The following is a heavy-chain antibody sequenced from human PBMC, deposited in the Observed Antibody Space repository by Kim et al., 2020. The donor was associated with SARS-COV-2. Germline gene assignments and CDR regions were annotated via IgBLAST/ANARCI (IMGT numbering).Heavy chain of an antibody. CDR3: ARQMSGRFDF. V-gene: IGHV6-1*01. Sequence: SQTLSLTCAVSGDSVSSYTAAWNWIRQSPSRGLEWLGRTYFRSKWSTNYAVSVQSQININADTSTNQFSLQLNSVTPEDTALYYCARQMSGRFDFWGQGTLVTVSS. D-gene: IGHD7-27*01. CDR1: GDSVSSYTAA. CDR2: TYFRSKWST. J-gene: IGHJ4*02.